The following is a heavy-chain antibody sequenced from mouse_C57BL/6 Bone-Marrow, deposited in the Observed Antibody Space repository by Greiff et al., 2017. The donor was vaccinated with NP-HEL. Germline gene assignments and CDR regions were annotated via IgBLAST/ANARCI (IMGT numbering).Heavy chain of an antibody. Sequence: VQGVESGAELARPGASVKLSCKASGYTFTSYGISWVKQRTGQGLEWIGEIYPRSGNTYYNEKFKGKATLTADKSSSTAYMELRSLTSEDSAVYFCARSYITTVVDYWGQGTTLTVSS. CDR3: ARSYITTVVDY. J-gene: IGHJ2*01. CDR2: IYPRSGNT. D-gene: IGHD1-1*01. CDR1: GYTFTSYG. V-gene: IGHV1-81*01.